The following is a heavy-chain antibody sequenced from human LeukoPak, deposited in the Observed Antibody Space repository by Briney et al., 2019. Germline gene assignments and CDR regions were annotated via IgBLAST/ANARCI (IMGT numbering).Heavy chain of an antibody. D-gene: IGHD6-13*01. CDR1: GFTVSSNY. Sequence: GGSLRLSCAAYGFTVSSNYMSWVRQAPGKGLEWVSVIYSGGSTYYADSVKGRFTISRDNSKNTLYLQMNSLRAEDTAVYHCARVGSSWDFDYWGQGTLVTVSS. CDR2: IYSGGST. V-gene: IGHV3-66*02. J-gene: IGHJ4*02. CDR3: ARVGSSWDFDY.